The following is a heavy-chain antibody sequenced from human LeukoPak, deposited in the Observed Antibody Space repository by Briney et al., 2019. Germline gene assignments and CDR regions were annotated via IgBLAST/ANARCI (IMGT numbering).Heavy chain of an antibody. V-gene: IGHV3-48*04. D-gene: IGHD1-1*01. CDR3: ATDSPETAAFDY. CDR2: IVGSSSNI. J-gene: IGHJ4*02. CDR1: GFSFSTYS. Sequence: GGSLRLSCTASGFSFSTYSMNWVRQAPGKGLEWVSYIVGSSSNIYYADSVKGRFTISRDNAKNSLYLQMDSLRAQNTAVYYCATDSPETAAFDYWGQGTLVTVSS.